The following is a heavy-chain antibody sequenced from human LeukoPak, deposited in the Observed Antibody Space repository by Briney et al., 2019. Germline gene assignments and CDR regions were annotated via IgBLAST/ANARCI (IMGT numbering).Heavy chain of an antibody. V-gene: IGHV3-9*01. CDR2: ISWNSGSI. CDR1: GFTFTDYT. CDR3: ARSSKPYSSSWSYGMDV. Sequence: PGRSLRLSCAASGFTFTDYTMHWVRQAPGKGLEWVSGISWNSGSIGYADSVKGRFTISRDNAKNSLYLQMNSLRAEDTAVYYCARSSKPYSSSWSYGMDVWGQGTTVTVSS. J-gene: IGHJ6*02. D-gene: IGHD6-13*01.